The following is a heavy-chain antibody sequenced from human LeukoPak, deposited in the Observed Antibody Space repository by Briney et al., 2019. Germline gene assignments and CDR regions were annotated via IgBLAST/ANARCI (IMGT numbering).Heavy chain of an antibody. CDR3: ATTPALAVAGTLDPKE. CDR1: GGSISSYH. CDR2: IYYSGSA. V-gene: IGHV4-59*08. Sequence: SETLSLTCTVSGGSISSYHWSWIRQPPGKGLEWIGYIYYSGSANYNPSLKRRVTISVETSKNQFSLKRSSVTAADTAVYYCATTPALAVAGTLDPKEWGQGTLVTVSS. J-gene: IGHJ4*02. D-gene: IGHD6-19*01.